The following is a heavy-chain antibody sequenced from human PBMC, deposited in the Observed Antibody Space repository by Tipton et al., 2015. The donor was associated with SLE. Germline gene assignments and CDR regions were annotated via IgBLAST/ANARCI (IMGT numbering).Heavy chain of an antibody. D-gene: IGHD5-24*01. V-gene: IGHV4-61*02. CDR2: IDTSGTT. Sequence: TLSLTCTVSDASISSGSYHWSWLRQPAGEGLEWNGRIDTSGTTYNPSLKSRVTISLDTSKNQFSLTLSSVPAADTAVYYCARHLGPESMGTKRRCFELCGRGALVAVSS. CDR1: DASISSGSYH. J-gene: IGHJ2*01. CDR3: ARHLGPESMGTKRRCFEL.